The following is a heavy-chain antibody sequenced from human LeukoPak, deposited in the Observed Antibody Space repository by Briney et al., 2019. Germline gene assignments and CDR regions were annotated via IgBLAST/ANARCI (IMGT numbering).Heavy chain of an antibody. CDR3: ARHVMNGYDSHFDY. CDR2: IYYSGST. V-gene: IGHV4-39*01. CDR1: GGSISSSSYY. D-gene: IGHD5-12*01. J-gene: IGHJ4*02. Sequence: SETLSLTCTVSGGSISSSSYYWGWIRQPPGKGLEWIGSIYYSGSTYYNPSLKGRVTISVDTSKNQFSLKLSSVTAADAAVYYCARHVMNGYDSHFDYWGQGTLVTVSS.